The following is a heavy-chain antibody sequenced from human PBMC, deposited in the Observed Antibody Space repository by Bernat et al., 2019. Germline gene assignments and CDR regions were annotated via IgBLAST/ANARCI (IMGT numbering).Heavy chain of an antibody. Sequence: QVQLQESGPGLVEPSQTLSLTCTVSGGSISSGGYYWTWIRLHPEKGLEWIGYIYDSGSTHYDPSLKSRVTISVDTSKNQFSLNLSSVTGADTAVYYCARGRRFWRGGDYYMDVWGKGTTVTVSS. CDR3: ARGRRFWRGGDYYMDV. CDR2: IYDSGST. J-gene: IGHJ6*03. V-gene: IGHV4-31*03. CDR1: GGSISSGGYY. D-gene: IGHD3-3*01.